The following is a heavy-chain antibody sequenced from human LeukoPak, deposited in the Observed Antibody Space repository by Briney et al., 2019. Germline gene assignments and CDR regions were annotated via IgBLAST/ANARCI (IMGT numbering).Heavy chain of an antibody. J-gene: IGHJ4*02. V-gene: IGHV3-9*01. CDR3: ARGEIQLWLRYFDY. CDR1: GFTFDDYA. CDR2: ISWNSGSI. D-gene: IGHD5-18*01. Sequence: GGSLRLSCAASGFTFDDYAMHWVRHAPGKGLEWVSGISWNSGSIGYADSVKGRFTISRDNAKNSLYLQMNSLRAEDTAVYYCARGEIQLWLRYFDYWGQGTLVTVSS.